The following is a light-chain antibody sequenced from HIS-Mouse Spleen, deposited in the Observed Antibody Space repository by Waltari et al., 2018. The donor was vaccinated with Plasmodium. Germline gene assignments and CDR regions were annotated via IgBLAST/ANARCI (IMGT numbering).Light chain of an antibody. CDR2: LGS. J-gene: IGKJ4*01. V-gene: IGKV2-28*01. CDR1: QSLLHSNGYNY. Sequence: DIVMTQSLLSLPVTPGEPASFSFRSSQSLLHSNGYNYLDWYLQKPGPSPQLLIYLGSNRASGVPDRFSGSGSGTDFTLKISRVEAEDVGVYYCMQALQTPLTFGGGTKVEIK. CDR3: MQALQTPLT.